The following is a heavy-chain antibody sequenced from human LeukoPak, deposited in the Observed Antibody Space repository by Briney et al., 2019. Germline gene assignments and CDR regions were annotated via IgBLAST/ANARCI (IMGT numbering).Heavy chain of an antibody. J-gene: IGHJ4*02. CDR3: ARLSGDDFWSGYTYYFDY. V-gene: IGHV4-59*08. Sequence: SETLSLTCTVSGGSISSYYWSWIRQPPGKGLEWIGYIYYSGSTNYNPSLKSRVTISVDTSKDQFSLKLSSVTAADTAVYYCARLSGDDFWSGYTYYFDYWGQGTLVTVSS. D-gene: IGHD3-3*01. CDR1: GGSISSYY. CDR2: IYYSGST.